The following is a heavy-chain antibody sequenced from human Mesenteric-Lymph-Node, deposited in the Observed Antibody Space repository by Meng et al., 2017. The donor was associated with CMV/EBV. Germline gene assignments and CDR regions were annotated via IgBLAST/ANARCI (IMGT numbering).Heavy chain of an antibody. J-gene: IGHJ4*02. CDR3: AKSTTLTYSGYDFDY. CDR1: GFTFSSYG. V-gene: IGHV3-30*02. Sequence: GGSLRLSCAASGFTFSSYGMHWIRHSPGKGLEWVALIWYDGSSKYYADSVKGRFTISRDNAKNSLYLQMNSLRAEDTALYYCAKSTTLTYSGYDFDYWGQGTLVTVSS. CDR2: IWYDGSSK. D-gene: IGHD5-12*01.